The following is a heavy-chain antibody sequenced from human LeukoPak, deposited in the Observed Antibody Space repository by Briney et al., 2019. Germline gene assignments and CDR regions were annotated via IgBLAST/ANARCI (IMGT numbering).Heavy chain of an antibody. CDR2: IRSKANSYAT. D-gene: IGHD2-2*01. CDR1: GFTFSGSA. Sequence: GGSLRLSCAASGFTFSGSAMHWVRQASGKGLEWVGRIRSKANSYATAYAASVKGRFTISRDDSKNTAYLQMNSLETEDTAVYYCTSAAARPDYYYYYGMDVWGQGTTVTVSS. V-gene: IGHV3-73*01. J-gene: IGHJ6*02. CDR3: TSAAARPDYYYYYGMDV.